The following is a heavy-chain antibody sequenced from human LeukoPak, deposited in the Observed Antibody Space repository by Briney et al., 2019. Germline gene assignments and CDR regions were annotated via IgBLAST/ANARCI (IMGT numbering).Heavy chain of an antibody. V-gene: IGHV4-59*01. CDR2: IYYSGST. Sequence: SETLSLTCTVSGGSISSYYWSWLRQPPGKGLEWIGYIYYSGSTNYNPSLKSRGTISVDTSKNQFSLKLSSVTAADTAVYYCARLKNTGSGSIYYYYYMDVWGKGTTVTISS. CDR1: GGSISSYY. J-gene: IGHJ6*03. D-gene: IGHD3-10*01. CDR3: ARLKNTGSGSIYYYYYMDV.